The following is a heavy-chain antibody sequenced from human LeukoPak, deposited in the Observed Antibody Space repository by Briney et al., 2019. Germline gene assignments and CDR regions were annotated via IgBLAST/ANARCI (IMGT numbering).Heavy chain of an antibody. J-gene: IGHJ6*03. CDR2: INHSGST. V-gene: IGHV4-34*01. Sequence: SETLPLTCAVYGGSFSGYYWSWIRQPPGKGLEWIGEINHSGSTNYNPSLKSRVTISVDTSRNQFSLKLSSVTAADTAVYYCARVTVDYYYYYMDVWGKGTTVTVSS. D-gene: IGHD1-14*01. CDR1: GGSFSGYY. CDR3: ARVTVDYYYYYMDV.